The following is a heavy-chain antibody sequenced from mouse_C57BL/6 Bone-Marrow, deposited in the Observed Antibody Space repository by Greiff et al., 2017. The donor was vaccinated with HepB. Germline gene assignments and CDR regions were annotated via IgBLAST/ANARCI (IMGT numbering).Heavy chain of an antibody. V-gene: IGHV1-77*01. CDR3: ARSGGTVVPFAMDY. CDR1: GYTFTDYY. Sequence: QVQLQQSGAELVKPGASVKISCKASGYTFTDYYINWVKQRPGQGLEWIGKIGPGSGSTYYNEKFKGKATLTADKSSSPAYMQLSSLTSEDSAVYFCARSGGTVVPFAMDYWGQGTSVTVSS. CDR2: IGPGSGST. D-gene: IGHD1-1*01. J-gene: IGHJ4*01.